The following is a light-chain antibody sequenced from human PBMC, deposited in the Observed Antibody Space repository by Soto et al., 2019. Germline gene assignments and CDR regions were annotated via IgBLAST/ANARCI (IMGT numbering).Light chain of an antibody. CDR3: QSYDSSLSGVV. J-gene: IGLJ2*01. V-gene: IGLV1-40*01. CDR2: GNS. Sequence: QSVLTQPTSVSGAPGQRVTISCTGSSSNIGAGHDVHWYQQLPGTAPKLLIYGNSNRPSGVPDRFSGSKSGTSASLAITGLQAEDEADYYCQSYDSSLSGVVFGGGTKLTVL. CDR1: SSNIGAGHD.